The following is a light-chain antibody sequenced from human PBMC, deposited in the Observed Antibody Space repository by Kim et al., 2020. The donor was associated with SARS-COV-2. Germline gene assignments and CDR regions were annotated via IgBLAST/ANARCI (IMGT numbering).Light chain of an antibody. CDR2: LNSDGSH. V-gene: IGLV4-69*01. CDR3: QTWGTGIVV. J-gene: IGLJ2*01. Sequence: SVNLTSTLSGGNSRYAIAGHQQRPEKGPRYVMKLNSDGSHSKGDGIPDRFSGSSSGAERYLTISSLQSEDEADYYCQTWGTGIVVFGGGTQLTVL. CDR1: GGNSRYA.